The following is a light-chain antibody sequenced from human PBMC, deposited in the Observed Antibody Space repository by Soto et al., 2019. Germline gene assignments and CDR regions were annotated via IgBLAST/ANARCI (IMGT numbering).Light chain of an antibody. V-gene: IGKV1-39*01. Sequence: DIQMTQSPSALSASIGDGVTITCRASQSISSYLNWYQQKPGKAPKLLIYAASSLQSGVPSRFSGSGSGTDFTLTISSLQPEDFATYYCQQYNNWPRTFGQGTKVDIK. CDR2: AAS. J-gene: IGKJ1*01. CDR1: QSISSY. CDR3: QQYNNWPRT.